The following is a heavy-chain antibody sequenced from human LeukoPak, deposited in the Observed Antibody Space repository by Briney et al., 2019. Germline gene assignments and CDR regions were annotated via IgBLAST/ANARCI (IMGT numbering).Heavy chain of an antibody. D-gene: IGHD3-22*01. J-gene: IGHJ4*02. V-gene: IGHV1-3*01. CDR2: INAGNGNT. CDR3: ARARYYYDSSGYYSPLYYFDY. Sequence: GASVKVSCKASGYTFTSYAMHWVRQAPGQRLEWMGWINAGNGNTKYSQKFRGRVTITRDTSASTAYMEPSSLRSEDTAVYYCARARYYYDSSGYYSPLYYFDYWGQGTLVTVSS. CDR1: GYTFTSYA.